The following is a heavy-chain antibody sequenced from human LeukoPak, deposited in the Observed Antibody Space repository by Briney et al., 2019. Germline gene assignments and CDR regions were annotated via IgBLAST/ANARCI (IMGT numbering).Heavy chain of an antibody. CDR3: AKEDEGTLGAFDI. Sequence: PGGSLRLSCAASGFTFSSYAMSWVRQAPGKGLEWVSAICGSGGSTYYADSVMGRFTITRDNSKNTLYLQMNSLRAEDTAVYYCAKEDEGTLGAFDIWGQGTMVTVSS. CDR1: GFTFSSYA. CDR2: ICGSGGST. D-gene: IGHD3-16*01. J-gene: IGHJ3*02. V-gene: IGHV3-23*01.